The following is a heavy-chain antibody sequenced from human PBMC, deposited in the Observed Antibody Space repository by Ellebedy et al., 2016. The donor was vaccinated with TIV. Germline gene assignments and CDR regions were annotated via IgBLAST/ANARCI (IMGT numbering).Heavy chain of an antibody. V-gene: IGHV3-11*01. CDR3: ARLHAVGAYYLET. CDR2: MSVTGQTI. D-gene: IGHD3-10*01. Sequence: GESLKISCAGSGFTFSDYFMTWVRQAPGKGLEWLSSMSVTGQTIFYADGVKGRFTISKDNANNLLLLEMNRRRVEDTAVYYCARLHAVGAYYLETWGQGALVTVSP. J-gene: IGHJ5*02. CDR1: GFTFSDYF.